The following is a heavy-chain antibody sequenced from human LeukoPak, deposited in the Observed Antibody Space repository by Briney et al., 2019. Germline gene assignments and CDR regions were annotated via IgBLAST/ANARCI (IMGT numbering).Heavy chain of an antibody. J-gene: IGHJ3*02. V-gene: IGHV4-39*01. CDR2: IYYSGST. D-gene: IGHD6-13*01. CDR3: ARPGSSSPWDAFDI. CDR1: GGSISSSSYY. Sequence: SETLSLTCTVSGGSISSSSYYWGWIRQPPGKGLEWIGSIYYSGSTYYNPSLKSRVTISVDTSKNQFSLKLSSVTAADTAVYYCARPGSSSPWDAFDIWGQGTMVTVSS.